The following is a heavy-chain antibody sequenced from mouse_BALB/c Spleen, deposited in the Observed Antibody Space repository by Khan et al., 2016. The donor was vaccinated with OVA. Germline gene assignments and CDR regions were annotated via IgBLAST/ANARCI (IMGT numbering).Heavy chain of an antibody. CDR3: VRGGYDNHYFDY. CDR2: IYPGTGSI. Sequence: VQLQQSGAELVRPGASVKLSCKTSGYIFTSYWIHWVKQTSGQGLEWIARIYPGTGSIYYNEKFKGKATLTADKSSSTAYMQLSSLKSEDSAVYFCVRGGYDNHYFDYWDQGTTLTVSS. V-gene: IGHV1S132*01. J-gene: IGHJ2*01. D-gene: IGHD2-10*02. CDR1: GYIFTSYW.